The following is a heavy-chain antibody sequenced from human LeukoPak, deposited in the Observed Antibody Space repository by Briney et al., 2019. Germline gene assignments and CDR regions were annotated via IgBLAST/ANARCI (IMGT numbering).Heavy chain of an antibody. J-gene: IGHJ4*02. Sequence: ASVKVSCKASGYTFTSYDINWVRQAPGQGLEWMGWMNPNSGNTGYAQKFQGRVTITRNTSISTAYMELSSLRSEDTAVYYCARSTVTTLSPMGYWGQGTLVTVSS. CDR2: MNPNSGNT. CDR1: GYTFTSYD. D-gene: IGHD4-17*01. CDR3: ARSTVTTLSPMGY. V-gene: IGHV1-8*03.